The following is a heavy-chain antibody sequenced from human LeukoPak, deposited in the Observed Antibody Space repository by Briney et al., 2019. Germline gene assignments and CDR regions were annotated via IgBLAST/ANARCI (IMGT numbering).Heavy chain of an antibody. CDR3: AKDIDQYYGWLQWGGFDY. J-gene: IGHJ4*02. CDR1: GFTFSSYW. CDR2: IKQDGSDK. Sequence: PGGSLRLSCAPSGFTFSSYWMSWVRQAPGKGLEWVANIKQDGSDKYYVDSVKGRFTISRDNAKNSLYLRMNSLRAEDTALYYCAKDIDQYYGWLQWGGFDYWGQGTLVTVSS. D-gene: IGHD5-24*01. V-gene: IGHV3-7*03.